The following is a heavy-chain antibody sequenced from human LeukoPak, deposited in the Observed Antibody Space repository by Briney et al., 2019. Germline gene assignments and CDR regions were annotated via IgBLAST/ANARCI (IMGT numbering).Heavy chain of an antibody. V-gene: IGHV3-23*01. J-gene: IGHJ6*02. CDR3: AKVSIFGVVIPLTRYGMDV. CDR2: ISGSGGST. Sequence: GGSLRLSCAASGFTFSNYAMSWVRQAPGKGLEWVSAISGSGGSTYYADSVKGRFTISRDNSKNTLYLQMNSLRAEDTAVYYCAKVSIFGVVIPLTRYGMDVWGQGTTVTVSS. CDR1: GFTFSNYA. D-gene: IGHD3-3*01.